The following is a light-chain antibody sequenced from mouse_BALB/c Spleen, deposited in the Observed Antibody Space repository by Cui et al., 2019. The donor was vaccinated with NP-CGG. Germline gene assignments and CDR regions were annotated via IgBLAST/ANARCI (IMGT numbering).Light chain of an antibody. CDR3: ALWYSNHWV. V-gene: IGLV1*01. CDR1: TGAVTTSNY. Sequence: QALLTQESALTTSPGETVTLTCRSSTGAVTTSNYANWVQEKPDHLFTGLIGGTNNRAPGVPARFSGSLIGDKAALTITGAQTEDEAIYFCALWYSNHWVFGGGTKLTAL. J-gene: IGLJ1*01. CDR2: GTN.